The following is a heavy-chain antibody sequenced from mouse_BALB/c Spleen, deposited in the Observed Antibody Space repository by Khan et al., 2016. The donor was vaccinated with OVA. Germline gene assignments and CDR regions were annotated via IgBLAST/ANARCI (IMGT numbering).Heavy chain of an antibody. J-gene: IGHJ2*01. CDR2: IWGGGST. CDR1: GFSLTDYG. CDR3: DRHRILYPCCFAY. Sequence: QVQLKQSGPGLVAPSQTLSITCTVSGFSLTDYGVSWIRQPPGKGLEWLGVIWGGGSTYYNSALKYRLSTSKDNSDNIAFLKMNSMQTDEKAMYYYDRHRILYPCCFAYWGQGTTLTVSA. V-gene: IGHV2-6-5*01.